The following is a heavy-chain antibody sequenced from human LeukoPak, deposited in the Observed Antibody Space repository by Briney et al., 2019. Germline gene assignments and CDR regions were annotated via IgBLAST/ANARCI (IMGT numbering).Heavy chain of an antibody. V-gene: IGHV3-23*01. CDR3: ARPPSDNLLTGSLYYLDN. J-gene: IGHJ4*02. D-gene: IGHD3-9*01. Sequence: PGGSLRLSCAASGFSFSSCAMSWVRQAPGKGLEWVSGISGSGDSTDYADSVKGRFTISRDNSKNTLYLQINSLRAEDTAVYYCARPPSDNLLTGSLYYLDNWGQGTLVTVSS. CDR1: GFSFSSCA. CDR2: ISGSGDST.